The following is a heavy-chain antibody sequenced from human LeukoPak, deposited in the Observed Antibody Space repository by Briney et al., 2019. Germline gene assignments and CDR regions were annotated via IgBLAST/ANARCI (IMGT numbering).Heavy chain of an antibody. CDR1: GFTSSNFW. D-gene: IGHD1-26*01. Sequence: GGSLRLSCAASGFTSSNFWMNWVRQAPGKGLEWVANINPDGSGKSYVDSVKGRFDISRDNAKNSLYLQMNSLRAEDTALYYCVKGAAYHLGDAFDIWGQGTLVTVSS. CDR2: INPDGSGK. CDR3: VKGAAYHLGDAFDI. V-gene: IGHV3-7*03. J-gene: IGHJ3*02.